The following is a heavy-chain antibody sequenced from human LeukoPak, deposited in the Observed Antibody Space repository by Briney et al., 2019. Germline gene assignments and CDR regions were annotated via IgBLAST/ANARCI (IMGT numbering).Heavy chain of an antibody. V-gene: IGHV1-8*01. CDR1: GYTFTSYD. D-gene: IGHD3-16*01. CDR2: MNPNSGNT. J-gene: IGHJ4*02. CDR3: ARGGSGIMITFGGVDY. Sequence: GASVKVSCKASGYTFTSYDINWVRQATGQELEWMGWMNPNSGNTGYAQKFQGRVTMTRNTSISTAYMELSSLRSEDTAVYYCARGGSGIMITFGGVDYWGQGTLVTVSS.